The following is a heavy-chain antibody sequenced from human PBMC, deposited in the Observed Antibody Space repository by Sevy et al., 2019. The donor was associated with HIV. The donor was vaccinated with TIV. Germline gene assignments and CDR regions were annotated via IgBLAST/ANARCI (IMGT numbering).Heavy chain of an antibody. D-gene: IGHD1-1*01. V-gene: IGHV3-23*01. Sequence: GGSLRLSCAVSGLTFKTIAMSWVRQAPGKGLEWVASIGISSETYYAASVKGRFTISRDNSKNTLFLQMNSLRAEDTAVYYCAKHWDFWGRGTLVTVSS. J-gene: IGHJ4*02. CDR3: AKHWDF. CDR2: IGISSET. CDR1: GLTFKTIA.